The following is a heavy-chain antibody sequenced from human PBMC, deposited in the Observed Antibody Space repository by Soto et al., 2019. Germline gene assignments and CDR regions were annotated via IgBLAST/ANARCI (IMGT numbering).Heavy chain of an antibody. V-gene: IGHV2-5*01. CDR1: GFSLSTGGVS. J-gene: IGHJ6*02. Sequence: XGPTLVNPTQSLTLTCTFSGFSLSTGGVSLGWIRQPPGKALEWLALIYWNDDKLYSPSLKTRLTVTKDTSKNQVVLTMTNVGPVDTATYYCAHKLRYLDPMDVWGQGTTVTVSS. CDR3: AHKLRYLDPMDV. CDR2: IYWNDDK. D-gene: IGHD3-9*01.